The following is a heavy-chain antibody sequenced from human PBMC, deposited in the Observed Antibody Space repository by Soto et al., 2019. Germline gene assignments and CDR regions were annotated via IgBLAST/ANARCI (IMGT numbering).Heavy chain of an antibody. J-gene: IGHJ1*01. Sequence: GGSLRLSCAASGFTFSNAWMNWVRQAPGKGLEWVGRIKSKTDGGTTDYAAPVKGRFTISRDDSKNTLYLQMNSLKTEDTAVYYCTTAPVWFGELAYFQHWGQGTLVTVSS. CDR3: TTAPVWFGELAYFQH. V-gene: IGHV3-15*07. CDR2: IKSKTDGGTT. D-gene: IGHD3-10*01. CDR1: GFTFSNAW.